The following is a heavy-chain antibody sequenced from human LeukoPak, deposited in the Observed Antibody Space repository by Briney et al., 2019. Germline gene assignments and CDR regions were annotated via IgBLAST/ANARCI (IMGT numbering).Heavy chain of an antibody. Sequence: ASVKVSCKASGGTFSSYAISWVRQAPGQGLEWMGGIIPIFGTANCAQKFQGRVTITTDESTSTAYMELSSLRSEDTAVYYCASGYDSSGYHDYWGQGTLVTVSS. V-gene: IGHV1-69*05. CDR1: GGTFSSYA. D-gene: IGHD3-22*01. J-gene: IGHJ4*02. CDR3: ASGYDSSGYHDY. CDR2: IIPIFGTA.